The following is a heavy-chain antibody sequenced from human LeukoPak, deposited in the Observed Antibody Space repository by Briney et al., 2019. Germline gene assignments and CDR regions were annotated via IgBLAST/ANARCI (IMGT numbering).Heavy chain of an antibody. CDR2: IYYSGST. D-gene: IGHD5-12*01. CDR1: GGSISSSSYY. Sequence: SETLSLTCTVSGGSISSSSYYWGWIRQPPGKGLEWIGSIYYSGSTYYNPSLKSRVTMSVDTSKNQFSLKLSSVTAADTAVYYCARGFRGYAPSTSYYYGMDVWGQGTTVTVSS. V-gene: IGHV4-39*07. CDR3: ARGFRGYAPSTSYYYGMDV. J-gene: IGHJ6*02.